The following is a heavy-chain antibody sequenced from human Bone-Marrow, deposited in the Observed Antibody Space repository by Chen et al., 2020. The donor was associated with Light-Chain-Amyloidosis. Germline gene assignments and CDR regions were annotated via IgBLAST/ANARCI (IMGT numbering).Heavy chain of an antibody. J-gene: IGHJ4*02. CDR2: VPGDGSDK. D-gene: IGHD3-9*01. CDR3: TPEYLRAYDY. V-gene: IGHV3-7*05. CDR1: GISFSNNW. Sequence: EVQLVESGGGVVKPGESRRLSCAASGISFSNNWMSWVRQAPGKGLEWVANVPGDGSDKFYVDSLKARFTIYRDSAKNSLYLQINSLRAEDTAVYYCTPEYLRAYDYWGPETLLTVSS.